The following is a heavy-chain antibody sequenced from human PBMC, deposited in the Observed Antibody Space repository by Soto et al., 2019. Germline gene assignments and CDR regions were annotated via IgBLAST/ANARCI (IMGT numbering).Heavy chain of an antibody. D-gene: IGHD3-3*01. J-gene: IGHJ3*02. Sequence: GGSLRLSCAASGFTFSSYSMNWVRQAPGKGLEWVSSISSSSSYIYYADSVKGRFTISRDNAKNSLYLQMNGLRAEDTAVYYCARDYYDFWSGPPNDAFDIWGQGTMVTVSS. CDR1: GFTFSSYS. CDR3: ARDYYDFWSGPPNDAFDI. CDR2: ISSSSSYI. V-gene: IGHV3-21*01.